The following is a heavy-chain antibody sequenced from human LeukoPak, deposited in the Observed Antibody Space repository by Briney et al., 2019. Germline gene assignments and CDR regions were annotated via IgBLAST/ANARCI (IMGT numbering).Heavy chain of an antibody. CDR2: ISGYNGNT. D-gene: IGHD3-10*01. J-gene: IGHJ4*02. CDR3: AREAPTYNYDTGSYPLDY. CDR1: GYTFISYG. Sequence: ASVKVSCKASGYTFISYGVSWVRQAPGQGLEWRGWISGYNGNTNYEQNLQGRLTMTTDTSTSTAYMELRSLRSDDTAVYYCAREAPTYNYDTGSYPLDYWGQGTLVTVSS. V-gene: IGHV1-18*01.